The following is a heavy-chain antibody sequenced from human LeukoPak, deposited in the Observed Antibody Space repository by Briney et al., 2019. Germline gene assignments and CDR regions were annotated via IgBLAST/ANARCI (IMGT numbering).Heavy chain of an antibody. Sequence: GGSLRLSCAASGFTFSDYSMNWVRQARGKGLDWISYIGISSGNTKYADSVKGRFTISGDNAKNSLYLQMNSLRVEDTAVYYCARGHNYAFDNWGQGTLVAVSS. J-gene: IGHJ4*02. CDR1: GFTFSDYS. CDR3: ARGHNYAFDN. CDR2: IGISSGNT. D-gene: IGHD1-1*01. V-gene: IGHV3-48*04.